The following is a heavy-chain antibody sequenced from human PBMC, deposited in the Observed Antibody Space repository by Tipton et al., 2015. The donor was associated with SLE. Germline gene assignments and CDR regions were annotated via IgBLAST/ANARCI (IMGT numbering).Heavy chain of an antibody. J-gene: IGHJ3*02. V-gene: IGHV1-18*01. CDR2: ISTYNGNT. Sequence: QLVQSGAEVKKAGASMKVSCTASGYTFSNYGISWVRQAPGQGLEWMGWISTYNGNTNSAQKLQGRVTMTTDTSTSTAYMELRSLRSDDTAVYYCARGRMTRYGFDIWGQGTMVTVSS. CDR3: ARGRMTRYGFDI. D-gene: IGHD2-21*02. CDR1: GYTFSNYG.